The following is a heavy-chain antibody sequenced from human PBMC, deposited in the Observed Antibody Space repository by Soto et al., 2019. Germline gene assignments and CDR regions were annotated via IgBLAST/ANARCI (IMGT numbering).Heavy chain of an antibody. CDR2: ISPNTGGA. J-gene: IGHJ4*02. CDR3: GSERSGELVVFY. D-gene: IGHD3-16*02. CDR1: GDIFTGYY. Sequence: ASVKVSCKASGDIFTGYYIRWVRQAPGQGREWMGGISPNTGGAKYAQKFQGRVTMTADTSMTTVYMELSNLRPDDTAVYYCGSERSGELVVFYWGQGTPVTVSS. V-gene: IGHV1-2*02.